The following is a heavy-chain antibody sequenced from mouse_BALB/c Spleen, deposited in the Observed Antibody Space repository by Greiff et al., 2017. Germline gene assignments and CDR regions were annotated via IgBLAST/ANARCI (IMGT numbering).Heavy chain of an antibody. J-gene: IGHJ2*01. V-gene: IGHV1-69*02. CDR1: GYTFTSYW. CDR2: IDPSDSET. D-gene: IGHD1-1*01. Sequence: QVQLQQPGAELVKPGAPVKLSCKASGYTFTSYWMNWVKQRPGRGLEWIGRIDPSDSETHYNQKFKDKATLTVDKSSSTAYIQLSSLTSEDSAVYYCARGGYYGFDYWGQGTTLTVSS. CDR3: ARGGYYGFDY.